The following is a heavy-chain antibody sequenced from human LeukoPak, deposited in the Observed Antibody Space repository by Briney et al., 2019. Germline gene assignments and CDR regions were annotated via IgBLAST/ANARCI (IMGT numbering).Heavy chain of an antibody. Sequence: AETLRLSCAASGFTFSSHWMYWVRQAPGKGLVWVSHINSDGSSKSNPDSVKGRFIISRDNAKNTLYLQMNSLRAEDTAVYYCAREGGYSHAFDYWGQGTLVTVSS. J-gene: IGHJ4*02. D-gene: IGHD5-12*01. CDR2: INSDGSSK. CDR3: AREGGYSHAFDY. CDR1: GFTFSSHW. V-gene: IGHV3-74*01.